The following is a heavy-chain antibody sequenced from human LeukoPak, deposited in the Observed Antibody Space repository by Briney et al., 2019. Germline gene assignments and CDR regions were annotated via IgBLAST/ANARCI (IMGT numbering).Heavy chain of an antibody. CDR3: ARDYGDYGYYYYGMDV. CDR2: IYYSGST. Sequence: SATLSLTCTVSGGSVSSGSYYWSWIRQPPGKGLEWIGYIYYSGSTNYNPSLKSRVTISVDTSKNQFSLKLSSVTAADTAVYYCARDYGDYGYYYYGMDVWGKGTTVTVSS. J-gene: IGHJ6*04. D-gene: IGHD4-17*01. V-gene: IGHV4-61*01. CDR1: GGSVSSGSYY.